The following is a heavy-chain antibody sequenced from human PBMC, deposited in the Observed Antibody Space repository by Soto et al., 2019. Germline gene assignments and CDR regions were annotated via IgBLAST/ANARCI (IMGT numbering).Heavy chain of an antibody. CDR3: ARYYWSLRYFDL. J-gene: IGHJ4*02. D-gene: IGHD3-10*01. Sequence: SETLSLTCSVSGASISTQSWSWIRQPAGKGLEWIGHVSHIGSADYSPSLKSRVTMSVDTSKNQFSLNLSSVSAAGTAVYYCARYYWSLRYFDLWGQGTLVTVSS. V-gene: IGHV4-4*07. CDR2: VSHIGSA. CDR1: GASISTQS.